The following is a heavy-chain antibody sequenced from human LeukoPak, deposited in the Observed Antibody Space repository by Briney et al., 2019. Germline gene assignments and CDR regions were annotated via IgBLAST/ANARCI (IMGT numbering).Heavy chain of an antibody. J-gene: IGHJ6*02. Sequence: SGTLSLTCTVSGGSLSSGDYYWGWIRQPPGKGLEWIGYIYYSGSTYYNPSLKSRVTISVDTSKNQFSLKLSSVTAADTAVYYCASKQKGYCTDGVCSDYYYGMDVWGQGTTVTVSS. V-gene: IGHV4-30-4*01. D-gene: IGHD2-8*01. CDR2: IYYSGST. CDR1: GGSLSSGDYY. CDR3: ASKQKGYCTDGVCSDYYYGMDV.